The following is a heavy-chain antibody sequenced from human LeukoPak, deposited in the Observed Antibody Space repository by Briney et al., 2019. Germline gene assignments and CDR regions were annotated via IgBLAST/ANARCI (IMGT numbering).Heavy chain of an antibody. CDR2: ISYDGSNK. CDR3: AKTPILGVIVTSYDY. D-gene: IGHD3-3*01. J-gene: IGHJ4*02. CDR1: GFTFSSYG. Sequence: GGSLRLSCAASGFTFSSYGMHWVRQAPGKGLEWVAVISYDGSNKYYADSAKGRFTISRDNSKNTLYLQMNSLRAEDTAVYYCAKTPILGVIVTSYDYWGQGTLVTVSS. V-gene: IGHV3-30*18.